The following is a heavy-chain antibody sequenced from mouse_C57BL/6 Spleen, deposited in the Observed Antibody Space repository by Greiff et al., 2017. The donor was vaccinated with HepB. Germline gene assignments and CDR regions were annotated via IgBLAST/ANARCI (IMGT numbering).Heavy chain of an antibody. CDR1: GFNFTDYY. Sequence: EVQLQQSGAELVRPGASVKLSCTASGFNFTDYYMRWVKQRPEQGLEWIGRIDPEDGDTEYAAKFKGKATLTADTSSNTAYLQLSSLTSEDTAVYYCATGCGGNYDFDGWGQGTTLTVSS. CDR3: ATGCGGNYDFDG. CDR2: IDPEDGDT. D-gene: IGHD2-1*01. V-gene: IGHV14-1*01. J-gene: IGHJ2*01.